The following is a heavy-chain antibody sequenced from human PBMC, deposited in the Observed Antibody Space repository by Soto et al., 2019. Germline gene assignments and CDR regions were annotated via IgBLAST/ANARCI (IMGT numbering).Heavy chain of an antibody. CDR3: AREGWNDAPIDY. Sequence: PGGSLRLSCAAVGFIFSDYEMNWVRQAPGKGLEWISYISTSGRNIYYADSVKGRFSIYRDNTEKSLYLQMNSLRDDDTAVYYCAREGWNDAPIDYWGQGTLVTVSS. CDR2: ISTSGRNI. D-gene: IGHD1-1*01. CDR1: GFIFSDYE. J-gene: IGHJ4*02. V-gene: IGHV3-48*03.